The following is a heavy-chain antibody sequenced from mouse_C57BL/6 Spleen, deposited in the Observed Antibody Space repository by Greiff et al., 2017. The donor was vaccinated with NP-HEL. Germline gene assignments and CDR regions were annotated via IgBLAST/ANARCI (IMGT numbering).Heavy chain of an antibody. Sequence: EVKLQESGGGLVKPGGSLKLSCAASGFTFSDYGMHWVRQAPEKGLEWVAYISSGSSTIYYADTVKGRFTISRDNAKNTLFLQMTSLRSEDTAMYYCARGHYCGSSTRYFDVWGTGTTVTVSS. V-gene: IGHV5-17*01. CDR3: ARGHYCGSSTRYFDV. CDR2: ISSGSSTI. D-gene: IGHD1-1*01. CDR1: GFTFSDYG. J-gene: IGHJ1*03.